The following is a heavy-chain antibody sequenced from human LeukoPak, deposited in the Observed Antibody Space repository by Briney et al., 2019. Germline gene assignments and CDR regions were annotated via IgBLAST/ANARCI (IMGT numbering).Heavy chain of an antibody. CDR2: IHYSGST. V-gene: IGHV4-59*08. CDR3: ARHGDILTGLDY. D-gene: IGHD3-9*01. Sequence: PSETLSLTCTVSGGSISSFYWSWIRQPPGKGLEWIGYIHYSGSTNYNPSLKSRVTISVDTSRNQLSLKLSSVTAADTAVYYCARHGDILTGLDYWGQGTLVTVSS. J-gene: IGHJ4*02. CDR1: GGSISSFY.